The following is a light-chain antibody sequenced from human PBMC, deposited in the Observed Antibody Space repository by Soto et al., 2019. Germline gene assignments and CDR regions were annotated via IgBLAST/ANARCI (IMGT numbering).Light chain of an antibody. Sequence: EIVLTQSPGTLSLSPGERATLSCRASQSVSSSYLAWYQQKPGQAPRLLIYGVSSRATGIPDRFSGSGSGTDFTLTISRLEPEDFAVYYCQQYGSSPLTFGGGTKVELK. CDR1: QSVSSSY. CDR2: GVS. J-gene: IGKJ4*01. CDR3: QQYGSSPLT. V-gene: IGKV3-20*01.